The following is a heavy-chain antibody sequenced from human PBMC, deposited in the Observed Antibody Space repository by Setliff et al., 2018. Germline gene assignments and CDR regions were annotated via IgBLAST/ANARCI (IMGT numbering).Heavy chain of an antibody. CDR2: INPDGSEK. CDR3: ARDGGTGMVKGYYYGLDA. V-gene: IGHV3-7*01. Sequence: GGSLRLSCGASGFTYKNDWVSWVRQAPGKGLEWLASINPDGSEKYYVDSVKGRFTISRDNAKNSLSLQMDGLRAEDTAVYHCARDGGTGMVKGYYYGLDAWGPGTSVTVSS. J-gene: IGHJ6*02. D-gene: IGHD5-18*01. CDR1: GFTYKNDW.